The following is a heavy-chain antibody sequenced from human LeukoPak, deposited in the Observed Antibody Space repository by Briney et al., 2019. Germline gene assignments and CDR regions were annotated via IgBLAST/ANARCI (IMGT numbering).Heavy chain of an antibody. V-gene: IGHV1-18*01. J-gene: IGHJ5*02. D-gene: IGHD3-10*01. Sequence: ASVKVSCKASGYTFTIYGISWVRQAPGQGLEWMGWISAYNGNTNYAQKLQGRVTMTTDTSTSTAYMELRSLRPDDTAVYYCARVPRTLWFGDLNDNWFDPWGQGTLVTVSS. CDR2: ISAYNGNT. CDR1: GYTFTIYG. CDR3: ARVPRTLWFGDLNDNWFDP.